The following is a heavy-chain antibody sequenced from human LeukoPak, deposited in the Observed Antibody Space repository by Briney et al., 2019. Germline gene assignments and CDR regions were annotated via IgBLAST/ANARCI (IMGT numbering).Heavy chain of an antibody. J-gene: IGHJ4*02. CDR1: GYTLTELS. D-gene: IGHD3-22*01. CDR2: FDPEDGET. V-gene: IGHV1-24*01. CDR3: ATDIPEGNHYDSSGYYCY. Sequence: GASVKVSCKVSGYTLTELSMHWVRQAPGKGLEWMGGFDPEDGETIYAQKFQGRVNMTEDTSTDTAYMELSSLRSEDTAVYYCATDIPEGNHYDSSGYYCYWGQGTLVTVSS.